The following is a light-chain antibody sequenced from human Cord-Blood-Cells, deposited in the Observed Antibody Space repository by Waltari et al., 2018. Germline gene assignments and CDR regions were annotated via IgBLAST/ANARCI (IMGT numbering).Light chain of an antibody. V-gene: IGLV2-14*01. Sequence: QSALTQPASVSGSPGPSITISCTGTSSDVGGYTYVSWYHQPPGKAPKLMIYDVSNRPSGVSNRFSGSKSGNTASLTISGLQAEDEADYYCSSYTSSSTFWVFGGGTKLTVL. CDR2: DVS. J-gene: IGLJ3*02. CDR3: SSYTSSSTFWV. CDR1: SSDVGGYTY.